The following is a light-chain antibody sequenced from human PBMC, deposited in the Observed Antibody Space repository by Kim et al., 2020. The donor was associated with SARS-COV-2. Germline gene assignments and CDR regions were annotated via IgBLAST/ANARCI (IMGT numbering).Light chain of an antibody. CDR3: AAWDDSLNVVV. Sequence: QPVLTQPPSASGTPGQRVTIPCYGSSPNIGANTANWYQQLPGTAPKLLIHSDNQRPSGVPDRFSGSKSGTAASLAIRGLQSEDEGDYYCAAWDDSLNVVVFGGGTQLTVL. CDR2: SDN. CDR1: SPNIGANT. V-gene: IGLV1-44*01. J-gene: IGLJ2*01.